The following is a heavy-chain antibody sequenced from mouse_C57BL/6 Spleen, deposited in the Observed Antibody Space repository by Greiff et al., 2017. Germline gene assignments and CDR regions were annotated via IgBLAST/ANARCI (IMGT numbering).Heavy chain of an antibody. D-gene: IGHD1-2*01. J-gene: IGHJ3*01. CDR2: IDPNSGGT. CDR3: ARSHYEAWVAY. CDR1: GYTFTSYW. V-gene: IGHV1-72*01. Sequence: VQLQQPGAELVKPGASVKLSCTASGYTFTSYWMHWVKQRPGRGLEWIGRIDPNSGGTKYNEKFKSKATLTVDKPSSTAYSQLSSLTSEDSAVYYCARSHYEAWVAYWGQGTLVTVSA.